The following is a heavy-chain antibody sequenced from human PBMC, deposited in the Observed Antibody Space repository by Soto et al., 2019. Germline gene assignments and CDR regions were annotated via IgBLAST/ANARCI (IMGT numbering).Heavy chain of an antibody. Sequence: QVQLVESGGGVVQPGRSLRLSCAASGFTFSSYGMHWVRQAPGKGLEWVAVIWYDGSNKYYADSVKGRFTTSRDNSKNTLYLQMNSLRAEDTAVYYCARDRRSSSPAGCWFDPWGQGTLVTVSS. CDR3: ARDRRSSSPAGCWFDP. V-gene: IGHV3-33*01. J-gene: IGHJ5*02. CDR2: IWYDGSNK. D-gene: IGHD6-6*01. CDR1: GFTFSSYG.